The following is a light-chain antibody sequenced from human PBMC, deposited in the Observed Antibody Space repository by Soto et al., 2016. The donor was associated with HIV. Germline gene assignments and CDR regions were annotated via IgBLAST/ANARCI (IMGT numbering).Light chain of an antibody. CDR1: NIGSNR. CDR2: DDN. CDR3: QVWDTSSDHVI. J-gene: IGLJ2*01. V-gene: IGLV3-21*02. Sequence: SVAPGETARIPCGGDNIGSNRVHWYQQKPGQAPVLVVYDDNDRPSGIPKRFSGFNPGDTATLTISGVEAGDEAEYYCQVWDTSSDHVIFGGGTKLTVL.